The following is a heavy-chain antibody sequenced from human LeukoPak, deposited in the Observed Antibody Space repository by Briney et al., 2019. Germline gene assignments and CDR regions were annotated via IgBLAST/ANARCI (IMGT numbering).Heavy chain of an antibody. V-gene: IGHV3-21*01. CDR1: GFTFSSYS. J-gene: IGHJ4*02. Sequence: GGSLRLSCAASGFTFSSYSMKSVRQAPGKGLECVSSIISSSSYIYYADSVKGRFTISRDNAKNSLYLQMNSLRAEDTAVYYCARDLEVGNSLSALDYWGQGTLVTVSS. CDR3: ARDLEVGNSLSALDY. CDR2: IISSSSYI. D-gene: IGHD1/OR15-1a*01.